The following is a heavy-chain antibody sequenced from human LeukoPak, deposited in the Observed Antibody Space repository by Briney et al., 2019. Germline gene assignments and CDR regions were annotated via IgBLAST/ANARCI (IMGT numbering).Heavy chain of an antibody. CDR2: INPSGGST. V-gene: IGHV1-46*01. Sequence: GASVKVSCKASGYTFTSYYMHWVRQAPGQGLEWMGIINPSGGSTSYAQKFQGRVTMTRDMSTSTVYMELSSLRSEDTAVYYCARNSGSSEYSSSARFDYWGQGTLVTVSS. CDR1: GYTFTSYY. D-gene: IGHD6-6*01. CDR3: ARNSGSSEYSSSARFDY. J-gene: IGHJ4*02.